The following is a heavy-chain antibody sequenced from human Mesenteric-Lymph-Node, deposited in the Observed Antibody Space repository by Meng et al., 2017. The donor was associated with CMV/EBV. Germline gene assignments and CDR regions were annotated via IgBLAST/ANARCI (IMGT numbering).Heavy chain of an antibody. CDR1: EYTLPSYD. J-gene: IGHJ5*02. CDR2: MNPNSGNT. Sequence: ASEYTLPSYDFNGVRQATGQGLEWMGWMNPNSGNTGYAQKFQGRVTMTRNTSISTAYMELSSLRSEDTAVYYCARGGGYYYGSGSPWGQGTLVTVSS. V-gene: IGHV1-8*01. CDR3: ARGGGYYYGSGSP. D-gene: IGHD3-10*01.